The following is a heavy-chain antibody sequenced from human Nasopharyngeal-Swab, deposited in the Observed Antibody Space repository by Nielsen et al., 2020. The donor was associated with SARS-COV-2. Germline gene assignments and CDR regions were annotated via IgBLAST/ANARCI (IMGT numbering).Heavy chain of an antibody. D-gene: IGHD1-26*01. V-gene: IGHV3-21*01. Sequence: GESLKISCAGSGFTFNTYSMIWVRQAPGEGLEWVSSISGSGSYVYYADSVKGRFTISKDSAKNSLYLQMNSLRADDTAVYFCARIAGRGSIYYYYMDVWGTGTTVTVSS. CDR2: ISGSGSYV. J-gene: IGHJ6*03. CDR3: ARIAGRGSIYYYYMDV. CDR1: GFTFNTYS.